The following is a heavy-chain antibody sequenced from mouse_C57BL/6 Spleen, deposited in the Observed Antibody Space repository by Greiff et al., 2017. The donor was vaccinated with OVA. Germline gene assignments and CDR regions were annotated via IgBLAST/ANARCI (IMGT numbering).Heavy chain of an antibody. J-gene: IGHJ4*01. CDR3: ARDPFIGNAMDY. Sequence: EVKLQQSGPGLVKPSQSLSLTCSVTGYSITSGYYWNWIRQFPGNKLEWMGYISYDGSNNYNPSLKNRISITRDTSKNQFFLKLNSVTTEDTATYYCARDPFIGNAMDYWGQGTSVTVSS. CDR1: GYSITSGYY. D-gene: IGHD2-14*01. V-gene: IGHV3-6*01. CDR2: ISYDGSN.